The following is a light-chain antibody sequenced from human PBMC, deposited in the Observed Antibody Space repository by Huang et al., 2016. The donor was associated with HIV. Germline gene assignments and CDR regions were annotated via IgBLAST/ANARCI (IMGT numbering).Light chain of an antibody. CDR2: DAA. J-gene: IGKJ4*01. Sequence: DIVLTQSPGTLSLSPGERATLSCRASQTVTNNYLAWYQHKPCQPPRLLIFDAAKRAIGVPDRFSGSGSGADFTLTISRLEPEDFAVYYCQQSGASLTFGGGIKVETK. CDR1: QTVTNNY. V-gene: IGKV3-20*01. CDR3: QQSGASLT.